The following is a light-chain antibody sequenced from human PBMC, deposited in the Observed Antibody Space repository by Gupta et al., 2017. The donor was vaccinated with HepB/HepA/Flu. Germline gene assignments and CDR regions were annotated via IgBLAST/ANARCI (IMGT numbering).Light chain of an antibody. Sequence: DMQMTHSPSSLFASVGYRVTITCRASQSISSYLNWYQQKPGKAPKLLIYAASSLQSGVPSRFSGGGSGTDFTLTISSLQPEDFATYYCQQSYSTPGTFGQGTKVEIK. V-gene: IGKV1-39*01. J-gene: IGKJ1*01. CDR2: AAS. CDR1: QSISSY. CDR3: QQSYSTPGT.